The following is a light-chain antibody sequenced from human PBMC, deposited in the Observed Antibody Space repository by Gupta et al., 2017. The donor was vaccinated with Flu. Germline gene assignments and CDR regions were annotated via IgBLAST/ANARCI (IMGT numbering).Light chain of an antibody. CDR1: QSISSN. Sequence: EVVITQSPATLSVSPGERATLSCRASQSISSNLAWYQQKPGQAPRLLIYCASTRATGIPARFSGSGSGTEFTLTISSLQSEDFAVYYCQQYNNWPPWTFGQGTKVEI. J-gene: IGKJ1*01. CDR2: CAS. CDR3: QQYNNWPPWT. V-gene: IGKV3-15*01.